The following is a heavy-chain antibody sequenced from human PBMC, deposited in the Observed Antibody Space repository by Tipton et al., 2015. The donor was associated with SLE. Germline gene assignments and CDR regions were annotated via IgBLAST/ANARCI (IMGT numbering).Heavy chain of an antibody. Sequence: TLSLTCAVYGGSFSGYYWSWIRQPQGKGLEWIGEINHSGSTNYNPSLKSRVTISVDTSKNQFSLKLSSVTAADTAVYYCARGLYSSSWPYYYYMDVWGKGTTVTVSS. J-gene: IGHJ6*03. V-gene: IGHV4-34*01. D-gene: IGHD6-13*01. CDR2: INHSGST. CDR1: GGSFSGYY. CDR3: ARGLYSSSWPYYYYMDV.